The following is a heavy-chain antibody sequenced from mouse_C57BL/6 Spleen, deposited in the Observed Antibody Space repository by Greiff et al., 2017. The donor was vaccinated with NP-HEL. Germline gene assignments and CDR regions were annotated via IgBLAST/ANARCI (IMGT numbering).Heavy chain of an antibody. CDR1: GYAFSSSW. J-gene: IGHJ4*01. V-gene: IGHV1-82*01. D-gene: IGHD2-4*01. CDR2: IYPGDGDT. CDR3: ARSNDYDGEYAMDY. Sequence: VQLQESGPELVKPGASVKISCKASGYAFSSSWMNWVKQRPGKGLEWIGRIYPGDGDTNYNGKFKGKATLTADKSSSTAYMQLSSLTSEDSAVYFCARSNDYDGEYAMDYWGQGTSVTVSS.